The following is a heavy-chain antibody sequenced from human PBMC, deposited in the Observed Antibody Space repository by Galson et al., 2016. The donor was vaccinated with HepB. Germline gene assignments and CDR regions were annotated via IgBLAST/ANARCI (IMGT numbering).Heavy chain of an antibody. CDR2: IYWDDDK. V-gene: IGHV2-5*02. J-gene: IGHJ4*02. Sequence: PALVKPTQTLTLTCTFSGFSLSTFGVGVGWIRQPPGRALEWLALIYWDDDKRYNPSLKGRLTITKDTSKNQVVLTMANVDPVDTATYYFAHRPADFGVCSTAVCKSDYFDYWGQGTLVTVSS. D-gene: IGHD2-2*01. CDR3: AHRPADFGVCSTAVCKSDYFDY. CDR1: GFSLSTFGVG.